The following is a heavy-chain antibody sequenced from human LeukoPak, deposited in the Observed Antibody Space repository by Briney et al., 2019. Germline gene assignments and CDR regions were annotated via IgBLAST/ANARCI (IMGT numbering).Heavy chain of an antibody. J-gene: IGHJ3*02. D-gene: IGHD2-21*01. V-gene: IGHV6-1*01. CDR2: TYLRSKWYN. CDR3: TRGKYSGFDI. Sequence: QTLSLTCAISGDSVVTNNVAWNWIRQSPSRGLEWPGRTYLRSKWYNEYAVSVKSRITINPDTSRNHFSLQLNSVIPEDTAVYYCTRGKYSGFDIWGQGTMVPVSS. CDR1: GDSVVTNNVA.